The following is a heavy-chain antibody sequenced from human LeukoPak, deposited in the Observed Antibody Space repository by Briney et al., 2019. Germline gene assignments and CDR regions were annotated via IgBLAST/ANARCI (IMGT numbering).Heavy chain of an antibody. CDR2: ISYDGSNK. D-gene: IGHD3-3*01. CDR1: GFTFSSCA. V-gene: IGHV3-30-3*01. J-gene: IGHJ4*02. CDR3: ASVFWSGH. Sequence: PGGSLRLSCAASGFTFSSCAMHWVRQAPGKGLEWVAVISYDGSNKYYADSVKGRFTISRGNSKNTLYLQMNSLRAEDTAVYYCASVFWSGHWGQGTLVTVSS.